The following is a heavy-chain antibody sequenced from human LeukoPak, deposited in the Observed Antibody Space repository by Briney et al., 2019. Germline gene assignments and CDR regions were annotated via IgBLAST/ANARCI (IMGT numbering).Heavy chain of an antibody. Sequence: SVKVSCKASGGTFSSYAISWVRQAPGQGLERMGGIIPIFGTANYAQKFQGRVTITADESTSTAYMELSSLRSEDTAVYYCAGEGTVAAAVRGYYYYGMDVWGQGTTVTVSS. D-gene: IGHD6-13*01. CDR1: GGTFSSYA. CDR3: AGEGTVAAAVRGYYYYGMDV. J-gene: IGHJ6*02. CDR2: IIPIFGTA. V-gene: IGHV1-69*01.